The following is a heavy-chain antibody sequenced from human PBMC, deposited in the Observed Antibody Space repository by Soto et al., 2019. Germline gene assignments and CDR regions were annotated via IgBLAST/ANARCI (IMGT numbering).Heavy chain of an antibody. CDR3: ARDFAYFDS. D-gene: IGHD3-3*01. J-gene: IGHJ4*02. V-gene: IGHV4-61*01. CDR2: VDHTGST. Sequence: QVQLQESGPGLVKSSETLSLTCTVSGGSFKSGSYSWSWIRQPPGKGVGWIGYVDHTGSTSYIPPLKSRVYISMDTSKNQFSLNLDSVTAADTAVYFCARDFAYFDSWGQGTLVTVSS. CDR1: GGSFKSGSYS.